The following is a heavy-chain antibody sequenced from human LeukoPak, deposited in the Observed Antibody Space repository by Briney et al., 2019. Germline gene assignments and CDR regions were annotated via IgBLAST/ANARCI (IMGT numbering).Heavy chain of an antibody. V-gene: IGHV4-59*01. Sequence: SETLSLTCTVSGGSISNYYWSWIRQPPGKGLEGIGYIYYSGNTNYNPSLKSRVTISVDPSKNQFSLTLNSVTAADTAVYYCARVRYCSTNRCYDREFDNWGQGTLVTVSS. CDR2: IYYSGNT. CDR3: ARVRYCSTNRCYDREFDN. D-gene: IGHD2-2*01. J-gene: IGHJ4*02. CDR1: GGSISNYY.